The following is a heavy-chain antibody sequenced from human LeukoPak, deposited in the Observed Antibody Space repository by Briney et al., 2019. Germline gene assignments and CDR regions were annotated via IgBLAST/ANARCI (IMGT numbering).Heavy chain of an antibody. CDR2: IWFDGGKI. Sequence: GGSLRLSCAASGFTLSHYGMHWVRQAPGMGLEWVAVIWFDGGKIHYPDSVKGRFTISRDNSKNTLYLQRDNLRADDNAVYYCGRGSGGDGYSYWGDYWGQGTLVTVSP. CDR3: GRGSGGDGYSYWGDY. V-gene: IGHV3-33*01. CDR1: GFTLSHYG. D-gene: IGHD5-24*01. J-gene: IGHJ4*02.